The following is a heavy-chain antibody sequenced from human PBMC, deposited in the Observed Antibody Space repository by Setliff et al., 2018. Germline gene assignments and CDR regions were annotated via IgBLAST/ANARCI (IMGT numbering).Heavy chain of an antibody. CDR3: AKGQGQYYDSSGYYGRVLDY. Sequence: GGSLRLSCAASGFTFNANAMSWVRQAPGKGLAWVSAITFGSLSRYYADSVKGRFTISRNNSKNTLFLEMNSLRTEDTAVYYCAKGQGQYYDSSGYYGRVLDYWGQGTLVTVSS. J-gene: IGHJ4*02. CDR1: GFTFNANA. V-gene: IGHV3-23*01. D-gene: IGHD3-22*01. CDR2: ITFGSLSR.